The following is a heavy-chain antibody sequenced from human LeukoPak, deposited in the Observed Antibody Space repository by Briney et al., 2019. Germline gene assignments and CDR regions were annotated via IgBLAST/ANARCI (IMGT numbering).Heavy chain of an antibody. CDR3: ARGRITIFGVVNYYYYYMDV. V-gene: IGHV1-69*05. CDR1: GGTFISYA. J-gene: IGHJ6*03. CDR2: IIPIFGTA. Sequence: SVKVSCKASGGTFISYAISWVRQAPGQGLEWMGGIIPIFGTANYAQKFQGRVTITTDESTSTAYVELSSLRSEDTAVYYCARGRITIFGVVNYYYYYMDVWGKGTTVTVSS. D-gene: IGHD3-3*01.